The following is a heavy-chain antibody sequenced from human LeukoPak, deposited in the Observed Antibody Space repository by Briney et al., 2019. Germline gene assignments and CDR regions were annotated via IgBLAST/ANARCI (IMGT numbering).Heavy chain of an antibody. J-gene: IGHJ4*02. CDR3: ARLVRGVWEPSYFDY. CDR2: IYYSGST. Sequence: PSETLSLTCTDSGGSISSYYWSWIRQPPGKGLEWIGYIYYSGSTNYNPSLKSRVTISVDTSKNQFSLKLSSVTAADTAVYYCARLVRGVWEPSYFDYWGQGTLVTVSS. D-gene: IGHD3-10*01. CDR1: GGSISSYY. V-gene: IGHV4-59*08.